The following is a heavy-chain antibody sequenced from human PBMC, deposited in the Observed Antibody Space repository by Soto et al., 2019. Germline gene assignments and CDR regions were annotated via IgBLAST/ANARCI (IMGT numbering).Heavy chain of an antibody. V-gene: IGHV3-30-3*01. CDR1: GFTFSSYA. CDR3: ARDLQAVGFIDS. Sequence: QVQLVESGGGVVQPGRSLRISCAASGFTFSSYAMHWVRQAPGKGLAWVVVISYDGSHEYYADSVKGRFSISRDNSKNTVYLQMSSLRIEDTAVYYCARDLQAVGFIDSWCQGTPVIVAS. J-gene: IGHJ4*02. CDR2: ISYDGSHE. D-gene: IGHD1-26*01.